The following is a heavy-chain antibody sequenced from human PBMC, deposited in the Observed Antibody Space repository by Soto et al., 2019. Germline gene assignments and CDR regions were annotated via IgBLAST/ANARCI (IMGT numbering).Heavy chain of an antibody. CDR1: GGSISSGGYY. J-gene: IGHJ6*02. CDR3: ARVHSGSYYYYGMDV. CDR2: IYYTGST. V-gene: IGHV4-31*03. Sequence: SETRSLTCTFSGGSISSGGYYWSWIRQDRGKGREWIGYIYYTGSTYYTPSLKSRVTISVDTSKNQFSLKLSSVTAADTAVYYCARVHSGSYYYYGMDVWGQGTTVTVSS. D-gene: IGHD1-26*01.